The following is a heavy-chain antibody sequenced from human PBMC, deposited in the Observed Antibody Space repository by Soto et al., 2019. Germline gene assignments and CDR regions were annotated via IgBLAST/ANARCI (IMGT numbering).Heavy chain of an antibody. CDR3: ARAGCSSTSCYPTYYDYGMDV. Sequence: SRTLSLTCTVLGGSISSYDWSWIRQPPGKGLEGIGYIYYMASTNYNPSPNSRVTISVDTSKNQFSLKRGSVSAAETAMCYCARAGCSSTSCYPTYYDYGMDVWGQGTTVTVSS. CDR2: IYYMAST. J-gene: IGHJ6*02. D-gene: IGHD2-2*01. V-gene: IGHV4-59*01. CDR1: GGSISSYD.